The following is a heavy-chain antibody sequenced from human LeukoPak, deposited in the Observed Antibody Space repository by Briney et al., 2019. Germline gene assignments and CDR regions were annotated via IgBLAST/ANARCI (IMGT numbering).Heavy chain of an antibody. CDR2: ISSSSSYI. CDR1: GFTFSSYS. CDR3: ARGAAALHMDV. D-gene: IGHD2-2*01. Sequence: KSGGSLRLSCAASGFTFSSYSMNWVRQAPGKGLEWVSSISSSSSYIYYADSVKGRFTISRDNAKNSLYLQMNSLRAEDTAVYYCARGAAALHMDVWGKGTTVTVSS. V-gene: IGHV3-21*01. J-gene: IGHJ6*03.